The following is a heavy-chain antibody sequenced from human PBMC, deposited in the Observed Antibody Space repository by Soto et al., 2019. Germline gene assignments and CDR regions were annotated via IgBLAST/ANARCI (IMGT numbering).Heavy chain of an antibody. CDR3: ARGRLRDSTSSYSV. D-gene: IGHD2-2*01. V-gene: IGHV4-34*01. CDR2: INHSGST. Sequence: QVQLQQWGAGLLKPSETLSLTCAVYGGSFSGYYWSWIRQPPGKGLEWIGEINHSGSTKYNPSLKSRVTISVDTSKNQFSLKLRSLSAADTAVYYCARGRLRDSTSSYSVWGQGTTVTASS. J-gene: IGHJ6*02. CDR1: GGSFSGYY.